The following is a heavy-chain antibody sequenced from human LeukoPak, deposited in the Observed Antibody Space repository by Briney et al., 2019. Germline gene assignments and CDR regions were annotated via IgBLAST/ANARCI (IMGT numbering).Heavy chain of an antibody. CDR1: GYSFTSYW. D-gene: IGHD3-9*01. CDR2: IDPSDSYT. V-gene: IGHV5-10-1*01. J-gene: IGHJ4*02. Sequence: GESLEISCKGSGYSFTSYWISWVRQMPGKGLEWMGRIDPSDSYTNYSPSFQGHVTISADKSISTAYLQWSSLKASDTAMYYCARHNYDILTGYYNGGLPEGGPDYWGQGTLVTVSS. CDR3: ARHNYDILTGYYNGGLPEGGPDY.